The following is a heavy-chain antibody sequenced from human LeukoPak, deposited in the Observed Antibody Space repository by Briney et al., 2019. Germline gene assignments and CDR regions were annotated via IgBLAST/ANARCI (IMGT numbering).Heavy chain of an antibody. Sequence: SETLSLTCSVSGGAISSYYWSWIRQPPGKGLEWIGFIYYSGTTEYNPSLKSRVTISVDTSKNHFSLKLSSVTAADTAVYYCARDGDDYYYYGMDVWGQGTTVTASS. CDR3: ARDGDDYYYYGMDV. D-gene: IGHD5-24*01. CDR1: GGAISSYY. J-gene: IGHJ6*02. V-gene: IGHV4-59*12. CDR2: IYYSGTT.